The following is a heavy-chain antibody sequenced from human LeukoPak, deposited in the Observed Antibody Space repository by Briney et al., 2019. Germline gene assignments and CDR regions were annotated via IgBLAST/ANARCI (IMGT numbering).Heavy chain of an antibody. CDR1: GFTFSSYG. D-gene: IGHD6-6*01. Sequence: PGGSLRLSCAASGFTFSSYGMHWVRQAPGKGLEWVSSISSSSSYIYYADSVKGRFTISRDNAKNSLYLQMNSLRAEDTAVYYCAREDGEYSSSGLPSDYWGQGTLVTVSS. V-gene: IGHV3-21*01. CDR2: ISSSSSYI. CDR3: AREDGEYSSSGLPSDY. J-gene: IGHJ4*02.